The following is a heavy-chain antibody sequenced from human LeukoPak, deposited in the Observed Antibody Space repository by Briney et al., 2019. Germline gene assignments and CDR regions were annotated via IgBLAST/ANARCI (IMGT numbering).Heavy chain of an antibody. Sequence: GGSLRLSCAASGFIFSSYSMNWVRHAPGKGLEWVSSISSISTYLHYADSLKGRVTPSRDSARNSLYLQIASLRVEDTAVYYCARVQRGEMATFDYWGQGTLVTVSS. CDR1: GFIFSSYS. D-gene: IGHD5-24*01. CDR3: ARVQRGEMATFDY. V-gene: IGHV3-21*01. J-gene: IGHJ4*02. CDR2: ISSISTYL.